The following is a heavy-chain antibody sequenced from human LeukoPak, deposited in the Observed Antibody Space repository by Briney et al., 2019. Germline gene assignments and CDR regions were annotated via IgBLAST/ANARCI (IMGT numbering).Heavy chain of an antibody. J-gene: IGHJ4*02. Sequence: ASVKVSCKVSGYTLTELSMHWVRQAPGKGLEWMGGFDPEDGETIYAQKFQGRVTMTEDTSTDTAYMELSSLRSEDTAVYYCATSGLQWLAFDYWGQGTLVTVSS. CDR3: ATSGLQWLAFDY. CDR1: GYTLTELS. V-gene: IGHV1-24*01. D-gene: IGHD6-19*01. CDR2: FDPEDGET.